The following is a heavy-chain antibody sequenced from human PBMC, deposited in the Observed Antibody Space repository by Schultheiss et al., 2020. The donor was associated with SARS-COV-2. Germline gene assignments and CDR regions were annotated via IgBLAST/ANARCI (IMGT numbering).Heavy chain of an antibody. J-gene: IGHJ6*02. CDR3: ARARGTGSSGWLSAAHYYYGMDV. CDR1: GGSISSSSYY. CDR2: IYYSGST. V-gene: IGHV4-61*05. Sequence: SETLSLTCTVSGGSISSSSYYWGWIRQPPGKGLEWIGYIYYSGSTNYNPSLKSRVTISVDTSKNQFSLKRSYETAADTAGYYGARARGTGSSGWLSAAHYYYGMDVWGQGTTVTVSS. D-gene: IGHD6-19*01.